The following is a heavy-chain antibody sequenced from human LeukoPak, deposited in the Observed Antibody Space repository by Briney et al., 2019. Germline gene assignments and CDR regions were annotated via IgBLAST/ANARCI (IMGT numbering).Heavy chain of an antibody. CDR2: IYYSGST. Sequence: SETLSLTCTVSGGSISNYYWSWIRQPPGKGLEWIGYIYYSGSTKYNPSLKSRVTISVDTSKNQFSLRLSSVTAADTAVDYCARDWGVSARPGYMDVWGKGTTVTVSS. D-gene: IGHD6-6*01. CDR3: ARDWGVSARPGYMDV. V-gene: IGHV4-59*01. J-gene: IGHJ6*03. CDR1: GGSISNYY.